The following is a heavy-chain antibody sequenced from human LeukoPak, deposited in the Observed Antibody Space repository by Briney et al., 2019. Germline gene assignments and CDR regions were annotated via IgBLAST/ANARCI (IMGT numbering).Heavy chain of an antibody. Sequence: PGGSLRLSCAASGFTFSSYEMNWVRQAPGKGLEWVSYISSSGSTIYYADSVKGRFTISRDNSKNTLYLQMNSLRAEDTAVYYCARWGRGYYDSGGEFDYWGQGTLVTVSS. CDR3: ARWGRGYYDSGGEFDY. J-gene: IGHJ4*02. CDR2: ISSSGSTI. V-gene: IGHV3-48*03. CDR1: GFTFSSYE. D-gene: IGHD3-22*01.